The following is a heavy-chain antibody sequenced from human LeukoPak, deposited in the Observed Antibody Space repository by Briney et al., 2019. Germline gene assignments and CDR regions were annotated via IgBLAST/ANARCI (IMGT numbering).Heavy chain of an antibody. Sequence: ASVKVSFKASGYTFTAYYMHWVRHAPGQGLEWMGWINPNSGGTNYAQKFQGRVTMTRDTSISTAYMELSRLRSDDTAVYYCARDRLPRIAVAVSYYYGMDVWGQGTTVTVSS. V-gene: IGHV1-2*02. D-gene: IGHD6-19*01. CDR3: ARDRLPRIAVAVSYYYGMDV. CDR2: INPNSGGT. CDR1: GYTFTAYY. J-gene: IGHJ6*02.